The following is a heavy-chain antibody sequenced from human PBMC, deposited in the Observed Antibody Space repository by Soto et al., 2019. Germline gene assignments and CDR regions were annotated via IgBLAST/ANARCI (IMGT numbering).Heavy chain of an antibody. CDR2: IYTDGTT. CDR1: GDSISDYFY. J-gene: IGHJ4*02. D-gene: IGHD2-15*01. CDR3: AREVRGGFTGIFDQ. V-gene: IGHV4-4*07. Sequence: QVQLQGSGPGQVKPSETLSLTYTVSGDSISDYFYWSWIRQPAGKGLEWIGRIYTDGTTKYNPSLKSRVPLSLDKSKNQFSLRLSSVTAADTAVYYFAREVRGGFTGIFDQWGRGSRVTVSS.